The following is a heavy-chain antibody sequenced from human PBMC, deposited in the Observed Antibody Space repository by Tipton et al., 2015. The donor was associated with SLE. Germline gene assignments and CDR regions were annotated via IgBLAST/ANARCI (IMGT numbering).Heavy chain of an antibody. CDR3: ARGRPGATQGWGGSYYYMDV. D-gene: IGHD3-16*01. J-gene: IGHJ6*03. Sequence: TLSLTCAVYGGSFSGYYWSWIRQPPGKGLEWIGEINHSGSTNYNPSLKSRITISVDTSKNQFSLRLSSVTAADTAVYYCARGRPGATQGWGGSYYYMDVWGKGPTVTVSS. CDR1: GGSFSGYY. CDR2: INHSGST. V-gene: IGHV4-34*01.